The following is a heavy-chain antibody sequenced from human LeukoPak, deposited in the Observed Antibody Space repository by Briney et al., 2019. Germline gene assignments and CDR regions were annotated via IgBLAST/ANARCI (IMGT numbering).Heavy chain of an antibody. CDR2: ISGSGGST. V-gene: IGHV3-23*01. CDR3: AKAPIAAAAYYYGMDV. Sequence: PGGSLRLSCAASGFTFSSYAMSWVRQAPGKGLEWVSAISGSGGSTYYADSVKARFTISRDNPKNKLYLQMNSLRAEDAAVYYCAKAPIAAAAYYYGMDVWGQGTTVTVSS. D-gene: IGHD6-13*01. CDR1: GFTFSSYA. J-gene: IGHJ6*02.